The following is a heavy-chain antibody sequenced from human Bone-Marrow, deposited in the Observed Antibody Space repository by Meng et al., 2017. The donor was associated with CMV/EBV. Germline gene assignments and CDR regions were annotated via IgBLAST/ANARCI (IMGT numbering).Heavy chain of an antibody. Sequence: ASVKVSCKASGYTFSDHYIHWIRQASGQGLEWMGWINPNSGDTNFAQKFLDRVTMTRDSSISSAYMELSSLRSDDTAIYYCARARYCSRTSCYYFDYWGLGTLVTVSS. CDR2: INPNSGDT. D-gene: IGHD2-2*01. V-gene: IGHV1-2*02. CDR1: GYTFSDHY. CDR3: ARARYCSRTSCYYFDY. J-gene: IGHJ4*02.